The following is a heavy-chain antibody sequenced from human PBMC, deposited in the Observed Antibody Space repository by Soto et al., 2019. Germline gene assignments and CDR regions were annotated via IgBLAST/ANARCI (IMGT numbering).Heavy chain of an antibody. J-gene: IGHJ5*02. CDR2: ISDSGTST. CDR1: GFTFSSYA. Sequence: GGSLRLSCAASGFTFSSYAMSWVRQAPGRGLELVSTISDSGTSTYYPDSVKGRFTISRDNSKNTLYLQMNSLRADDTAVYYCAKDTQYYYESSGYGRSWFDPWGQGTLVTVYS. V-gene: IGHV3-23*01. CDR3: AKDTQYYYESSGYGRSWFDP. D-gene: IGHD3-22*01.